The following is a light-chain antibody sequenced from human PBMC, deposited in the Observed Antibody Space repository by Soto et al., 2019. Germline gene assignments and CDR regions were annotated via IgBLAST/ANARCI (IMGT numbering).Light chain of an antibody. CDR3: LQYNVYPLT. CDR2: KAS. Sequence: DIRVTQSPSTLSASVEDTVTITCRASQNINRWLAWYQQRPGKAPNLLIHKASSLEGGVPSRFSGSASGTEFTLTISSLQPDDFAAYFCLQYNVYPLTFGGGTKVEI. V-gene: IGKV1-5*03. CDR1: QNINRW. J-gene: IGKJ4*01.